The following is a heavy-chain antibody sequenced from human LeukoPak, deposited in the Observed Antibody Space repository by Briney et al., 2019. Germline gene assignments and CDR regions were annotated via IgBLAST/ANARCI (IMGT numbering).Heavy chain of an antibody. D-gene: IGHD3-10*01. Sequence: GGSLRLSCAASGFTVSSNYMSWVRQAPGKGLEWVSVIYSGGSTYYADSVKGRFTISRDNSKNTLYLQMNSLRAEDTAVYYCCGSGSYYNGIGYWGQGTLVTVSS. CDR1: GFTVSSNY. CDR2: IYSGGST. CDR3: CGSGSYYNGIGY. V-gene: IGHV3-53*01. J-gene: IGHJ4*02.